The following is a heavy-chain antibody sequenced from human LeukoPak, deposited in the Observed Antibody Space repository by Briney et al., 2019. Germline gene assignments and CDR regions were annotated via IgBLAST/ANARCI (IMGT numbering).Heavy chain of an antibody. CDR2: ISYDGSNK. Sequence: PGGSLRLSCAASGFTFSSYAMHWVRQAPGKGLEWVAVISYDGSNKYYADSVKGRFTISRDNSKNTLYLQMNSLRAEDTAVYYCARDLGTRGEGFDYWGQGTLVTVSS. V-gene: IGHV3-30-3*01. CDR3: ARDLGTRGEGFDY. CDR1: GFTFSSYA. D-gene: IGHD3-10*01. J-gene: IGHJ4*02.